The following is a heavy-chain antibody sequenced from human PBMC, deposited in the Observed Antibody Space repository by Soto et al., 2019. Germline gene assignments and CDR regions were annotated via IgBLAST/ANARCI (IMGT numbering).Heavy chain of an antibody. V-gene: IGHV4-39*01. Sequence: PSETLSLTCTVSGGSISSSSYYWGWIRQPPGKGLEWIGSVYYSGSTHYNPSLKSRVTISVDTSKNLFSLKLSSVTAADTAVYYCARHRSYYDSSGYYPNNFDYWGQGTLVTVSS. CDR1: GGSISSSSYY. CDR3: ARHRSYYDSSGYYPNNFDY. J-gene: IGHJ4*02. CDR2: VYYSGST. D-gene: IGHD3-22*01.